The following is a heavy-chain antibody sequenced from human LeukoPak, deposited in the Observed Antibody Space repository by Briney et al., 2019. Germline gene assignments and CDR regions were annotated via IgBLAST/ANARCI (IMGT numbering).Heavy chain of an antibody. V-gene: IGHV4-59*01. CDR2: IYYSGST. Sequence: KPSETLSLTCTVSGGSISSYYWSWIRQPPGKGLEWIGYIYYSGSTNYNPSLKSRVTISVDTSKNQFSLKLSSVTAADTAVYYCARVSVAGNYYYYGMDVWGQGTTVTVSS. CDR3: ARVSVAGNYYYYGMDV. D-gene: IGHD6-19*01. CDR1: GGSISSYY. J-gene: IGHJ6*02.